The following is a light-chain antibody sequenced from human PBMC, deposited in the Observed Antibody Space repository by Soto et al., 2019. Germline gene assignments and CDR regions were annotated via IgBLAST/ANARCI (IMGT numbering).Light chain of an antibody. V-gene: IGKV1-39*01. CDR3: QQSYSTPWT. CDR1: QSISSY. CDR2: AAS. J-gene: IGKJ1*01. Sequence: DIQMTQSPSSLSASVGDRVTITCRASQSISSYLNWYQQKPGKAPKLLIYAASSLQSGVPSRFSGSGSVTDFTLNISSLQPDDFATYYCQQSYSTPWTFGQGTQVAIK.